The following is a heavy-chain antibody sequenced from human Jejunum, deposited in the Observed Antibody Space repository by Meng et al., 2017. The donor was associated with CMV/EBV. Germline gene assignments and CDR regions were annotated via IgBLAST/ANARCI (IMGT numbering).Heavy chain of an antibody. CDR3: AREDSLDAFDI. V-gene: IGHV3-48*03. CDR2: ISSSGSTI. Sequence: AASGFTFSSYETNWVRQAPGKGLEWVSWISSSGSTIYYADSVKGRFTISRDNAKNSVYLQMNSLRAEDTAVYYCAREDSLDAFDIWGQGTMVTVSS. CDR1: GFTFSSYE. J-gene: IGHJ3*02.